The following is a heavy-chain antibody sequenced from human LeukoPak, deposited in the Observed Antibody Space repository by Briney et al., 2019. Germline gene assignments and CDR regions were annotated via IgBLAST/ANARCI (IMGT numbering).Heavy chain of an antibody. Sequence: KPSETLPLTCTVSGGSISSYYWSWIRQPPGKGLEWIGYIYYSGSTNYNPSLKSRVTISVDTSSNQFSLKLSSFTAADTAVYYCAGANDYGDYGLSNWGQGTLVTVSS. CDR3: AGANDYGDYGLSN. CDR1: GGSISSYY. V-gene: IGHV4-59*01. J-gene: IGHJ4*02. CDR2: IYYSGST. D-gene: IGHD4-17*01.